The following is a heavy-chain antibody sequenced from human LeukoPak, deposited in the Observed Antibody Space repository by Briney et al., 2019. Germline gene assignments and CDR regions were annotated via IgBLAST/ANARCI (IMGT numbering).Heavy chain of an antibody. J-gene: IGHJ4*02. D-gene: IGHD3-22*01. Sequence: VASVKVSCKASGYTFTNYGVSWVRQAPGQGLEWLGWISAYKGDTNCAQNLQGRVTMTTDSPTSTAYMEVRSLRSDDTAVYYCARDGYYYDSSGYYRKSEFDYWGQGTLVTVSS. CDR1: GYTFTNYG. V-gene: IGHV1-18*01. CDR2: ISAYKGDT. CDR3: ARDGYYYDSSGYYRKSEFDY.